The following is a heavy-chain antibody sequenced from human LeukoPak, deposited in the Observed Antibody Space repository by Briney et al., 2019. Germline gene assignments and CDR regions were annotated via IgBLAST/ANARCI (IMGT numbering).Heavy chain of an antibody. J-gene: IGHJ6*02. Sequence: QPGRSLRLSCSASGFTFSSYGMHWVRQAPGKGLEWVAVIWYDGSNKYYADSVKGRFTISRDNSKNTLYLQMNSLRAEDTAVYYCAGDYGEYHYGMDVWGQGTTVTVSS. D-gene: IGHD4-17*01. CDR3: AGDYGEYHYGMDV. CDR1: GFTFSSYG. V-gene: IGHV3-33*01. CDR2: IWYDGSNK.